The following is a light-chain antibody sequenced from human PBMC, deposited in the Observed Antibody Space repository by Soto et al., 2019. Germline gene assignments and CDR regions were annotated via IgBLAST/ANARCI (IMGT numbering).Light chain of an antibody. Sequence: QAVVTQPPSVSGAPGQRVTISCTGSSSNIGAGYDVHWYQQLPGTAPKLLIYGNSNRPSGVPDRFSGSKSGTSASLAITGLQAEDEADYYCQSYDSSLSGSNVVFGGGTKPTVL. J-gene: IGLJ2*01. CDR2: GNS. CDR3: QSYDSSLSGSNVV. V-gene: IGLV1-40*01. CDR1: SSNIGAGYD.